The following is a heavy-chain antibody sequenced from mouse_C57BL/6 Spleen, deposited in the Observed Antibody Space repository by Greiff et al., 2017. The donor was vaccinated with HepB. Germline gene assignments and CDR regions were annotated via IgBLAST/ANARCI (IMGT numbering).Heavy chain of an antibody. CDR1: GYTFTSYW. J-gene: IGHJ2*01. V-gene: IGHV1-59*01. Sequence: QVQLQQSGAELVRPGTSVKLSCKASGYTFTSYWMHWVKQRPGHGLEWIGVIDPSDSYTNYNQKFKGKATLTVDTSSSTAYMQLSSLTSEDSAVYYCAHYDGDYWGQGTTLTVSS. CDR3: AHYDGDY. CDR2: IDPSDSYT. D-gene: IGHD1-2*01.